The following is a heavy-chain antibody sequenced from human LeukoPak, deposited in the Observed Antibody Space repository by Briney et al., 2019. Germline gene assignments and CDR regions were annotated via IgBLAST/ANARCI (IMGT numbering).Heavy chain of an antibody. J-gene: IGHJ4*02. CDR2: INHSGST. CDR3: ARRDGGGTTDYSSSWLRGVYYFDY. Sequence: SETLSLTSAVYGGSFSGYYWSWIRQPPGKGLEWIGEINHSGSTNYNPSLKSRVTISVDTSKNQFSLKLSSVTAADTAVYYCARRDGGGTTDYSSSWLRGVYYFDYWGQGTLVTVSS. V-gene: IGHV4-34*01. CDR1: GGSFSGYY. D-gene: IGHD6-13*01.